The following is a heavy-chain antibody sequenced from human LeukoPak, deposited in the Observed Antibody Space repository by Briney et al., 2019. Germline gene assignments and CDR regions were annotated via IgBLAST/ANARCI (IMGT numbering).Heavy chain of an antibody. J-gene: IGHJ4*02. D-gene: IGHD1-26*01. CDR3: ARTLRTRNMYSGSYYFDY. Sequence: ASVKVSCKASGYTFTSYDINWVRQATGQGLEWMGWMNPNSGNTGYAQKFQGRVTITRNTSISTAYMELSSLRSEDTAVYYCARTLRTRNMYSGSYYFDYWGQGTLVTVSS. CDR1: GYTFTSYD. V-gene: IGHV1-8*03. CDR2: MNPNSGNT.